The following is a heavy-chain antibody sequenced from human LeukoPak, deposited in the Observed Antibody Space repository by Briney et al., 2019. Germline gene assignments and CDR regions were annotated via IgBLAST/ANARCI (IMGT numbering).Heavy chain of an antibody. V-gene: IGHV4-4*07. CDR3: ARERSSGWYPFDS. CDR2: IYSSGST. D-gene: IGHD6-19*01. J-gene: IGHJ4*02. Sequence: KSSETLSLTCTVSGGSISSDYWTWIRQPAGKGLEWIGRIYSSGSTTYNPSLQSRVTMSVDTSKNQFSLRLSSVTAADTAVYYCARERSSGWYPFDSWGQGTLVTVSS. CDR1: GGSISSDY.